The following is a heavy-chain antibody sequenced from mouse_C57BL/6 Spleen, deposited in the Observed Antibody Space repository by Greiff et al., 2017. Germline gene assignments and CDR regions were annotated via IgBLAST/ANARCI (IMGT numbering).Heavy chain of an antibody. V-gene: IGHV1-62-2*01. Sequence: QVQLQQSGAELVKPGASVTLSCKASGYTFTVYTIHWVKQRSGQGLEWIGWFYPRSGSKKYNEKFKDNATLTADKSSRTVNMELSRLTSEDSAVYFCARHGYTYFDYWGQGTTLTVSS. CDR2: FYPRSGSK. CDR1: GYTFTVYT. J-gene: IGHJ2*01. CDR3: ARHGYTYFDY.